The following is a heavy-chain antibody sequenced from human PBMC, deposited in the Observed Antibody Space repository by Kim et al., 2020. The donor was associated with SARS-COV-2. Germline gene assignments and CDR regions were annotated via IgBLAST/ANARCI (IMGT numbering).Heavy chain of an antibody. V-gene: IGHV3-48*04. Sequence: GGSLRLSCAASGFTFSSYSMNWVRQAPGKGLEWVSYISSSSSTIYYADSVKGRFTISRDNAKNSLYLQMNSLRAEDTAVYYCARGGWSYGDYAGVGYWGQGTLVTVSS. J-gene: IGHJ4*02. CDR1: GFTFSSYS. CDR3: ARGGWSYGDYAGVGY. D-gene: IGHD4-17*01. CDR2: ISSSSSTI.